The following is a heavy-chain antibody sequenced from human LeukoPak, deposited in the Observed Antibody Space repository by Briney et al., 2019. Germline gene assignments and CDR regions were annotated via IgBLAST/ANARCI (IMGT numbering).Heavy chain of an antibody. V-gene: IGHV3-21*01. D-gene: IGHD3-22*01. CDR1: GYTFSSYS. CDR3: VRLRRNSDTSGFYYYYDF. J-gene: IGHJ4*02. CDR2: ISVRSNYI. Sequence: GGSLRLSCLASGYTFSSYSINWVRQAPGKGLEWVSFISVRSNYIYYADSVRGRFRVSRDDARDSLYLQMNSLRAEDTAVYYCVRLRRNSDTSGFYYYYDFWGQGTLVTVSS.